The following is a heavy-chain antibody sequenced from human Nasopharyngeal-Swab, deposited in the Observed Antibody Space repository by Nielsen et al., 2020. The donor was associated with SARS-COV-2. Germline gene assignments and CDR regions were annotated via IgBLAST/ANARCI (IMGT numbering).Heavy chain of an antibody. CDR3: ARGYSSGWYQDAFDI. J-gene: IGHJ3*02. Sequence: ASVKVSCKASGYTFTGYYMHWVRQAPAQGLEWMGWINPNSGGTKYAQKFQGWVTMTRDTSISTAYMELSRLRSDDTAVYYCARGYSSGWYQDAFDIWGQGTMVTVSS. CDR1: GYTFTGYY. V-gene: IGHV1-2*04. CDR2: INPNSGGT. D-gene: IGHD6-19*01.